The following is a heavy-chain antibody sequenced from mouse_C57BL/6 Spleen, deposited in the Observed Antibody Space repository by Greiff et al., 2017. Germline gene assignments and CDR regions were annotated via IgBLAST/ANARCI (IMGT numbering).Heavy chain of an antibody. CDR3: ARRDSKNAMDY. CDR2: ISSGGSYT. CDR1: GFTFSSYG. J-gene: IGHJ4*01. D-gene: IGHD2-5*01. Sequence: EVKLVESGGDLVKPGGSLKLSCAASGFTFSSYGMSWVRQTPDKRLEWVATISSGGSYTYYPDSVKGRFTISRDNAKNTLYLQMSSLKSEDTAMYYCARRDSKNAMDYWGQGTSVTVSS. V-gene: IGHV5-6*02.